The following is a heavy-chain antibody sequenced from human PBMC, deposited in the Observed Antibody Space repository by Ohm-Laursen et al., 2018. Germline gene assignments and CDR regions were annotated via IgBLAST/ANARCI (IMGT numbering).Heavy chain of an antibody. V-gene: IGHV3-23*01. CDR3: AKLNDFWSGFPDY. CDR2: ISGGGGST. CDR1: GFTFNNYA. Sequence: SLRLSCAASGFTFNNYAMTWVRQAPGKGLEWVSAISGGGGSTYYADSVRGRFSISRDSSKNTVYLQMNSLRAEDTAIYYCAKLNDFWSGFPDYWGQGTLVTVSS. D-gene: IGHD3-3*01. J-gene: IGHJ4*02.